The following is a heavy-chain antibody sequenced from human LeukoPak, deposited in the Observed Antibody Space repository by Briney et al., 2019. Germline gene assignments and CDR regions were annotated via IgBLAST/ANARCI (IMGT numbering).Heavy chain of an antibody. CDR2: IYCSGST. V-gene: IGHV4-39*01. CDR1: GGSISSSSYY. Sequence: PSETLSLTCTVSGGSISSSSYYWGWIRQPPGKGLEWIGSIYCSGSTYYNPSLKSRVTISVDTSKNQFSLKLSSVTAADTAVYYCARQHPAAAGIIWGQGTLVTVSS. J-gene: IGHJ4*02. CDR3: ARQHPAAAGII. D-gene: IGHD6-13*01.